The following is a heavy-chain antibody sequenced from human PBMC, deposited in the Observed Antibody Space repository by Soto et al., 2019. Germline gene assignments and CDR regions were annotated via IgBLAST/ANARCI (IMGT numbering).Heavy chain of an antibody. J-gene: IGHJ4*02. CDR3: AKDESRYCSGGSCYSADY. CDR1: GFSFSTYG. D-gene: IGHD2-15*01. V-gene: IGHV3-30*18. CDR2: ISYDGRSE. Sequence: GGSLRLSCAASGFSFSTYGMHWVRQAPGKGLEWVALISYDGRSEYYTDSVKGRFTISRDNSKNTLSLQMNSLRAEDAAVYYCAKDESRYCSGGSCYSADYWGQGTLVTAPQ.